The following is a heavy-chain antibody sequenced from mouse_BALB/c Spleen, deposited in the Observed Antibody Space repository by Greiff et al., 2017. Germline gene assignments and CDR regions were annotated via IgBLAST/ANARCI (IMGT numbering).Heavy chain of an antibody. CDR1: GFSLTSYG. D-gene: IGHD1-2*01. Sequence: VKLMESGPGMVAPSQSLSITCTVSGFSLTSYGVHWVRQPPGKGLEWLGVIWAGGSTNYNSALMSRLSISKDNSKSQVFLKMNSLQTDDTAMYYCAREGTATWAYWGQGTLVTVA. CDR2: IWAGGST. J-gene: IGHJ3*01. CDR3: AREGTATWAY. V-gene: IGHV2-9*02.